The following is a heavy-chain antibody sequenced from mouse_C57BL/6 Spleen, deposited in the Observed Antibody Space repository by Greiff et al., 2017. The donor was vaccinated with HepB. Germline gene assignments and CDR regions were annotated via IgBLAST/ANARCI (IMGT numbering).Heavy chain of an antibody. CDR1: GYTFTSYW. J-gene: IGHJ3*01. Sequence: QVHVKQPGAELVRPGSSVKLSCKASGYTFTSYWMHWVKQRPIQGLEWIGNIDPSDSETHYNQKFKDKATLTVDKSSSTAYMQLSSLTSEDSAVYYCAREGEAYWGQGTLVTVSA. CDR2: IDPSDSET. CDR3: AREGEAY. V-gene: IGHV1-52*01.